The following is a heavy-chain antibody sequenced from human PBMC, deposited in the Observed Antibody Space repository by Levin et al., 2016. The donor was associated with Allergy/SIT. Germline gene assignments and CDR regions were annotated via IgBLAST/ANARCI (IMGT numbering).Heavy chain of an antibody. J-gene: IGHJ6*02. CDR3: ARGRTPSITMVRGVSGGMDV. D-gene: IGHD3-10*01. Sequence: GESLKISCAASGFTFSSYSMNWVRQAPGKGLEWVSSISSSSSYIYYADSVKGRFTISRDNAKNSLYLQMNSLRAEDTAVYYCARGRTPSITMVRGVSGGMDVWGQGTTVTVSS. V-gene: IGHV3-21*01. CDR1: GFTFSSYS. CDR2: ISSSSSYI.